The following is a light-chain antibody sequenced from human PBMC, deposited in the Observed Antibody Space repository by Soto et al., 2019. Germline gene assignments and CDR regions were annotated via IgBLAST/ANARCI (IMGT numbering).Light chain of an antibody. CDR2: EVF. V-gene: IGLV2-8*01. J-gene: IGLJ3*02. CDR3: SSYAGSDSVL. CDR1: SSDVGGYNY. Sequence: VLTQPPSVSGSPGQSLTISCTGTSSDVGGYNYVSWYHHHPGKAPKLIIYEVFKRPSGVPDRFSGSKSGNTASLTVSGLQAEDEADYYCSSYAGSDSVLFGGGTKLTVL.